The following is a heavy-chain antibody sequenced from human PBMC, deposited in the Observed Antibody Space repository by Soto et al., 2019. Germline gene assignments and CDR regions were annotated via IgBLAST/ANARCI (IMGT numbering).Heavy chain of an antibody. CDR3: ARQGTAMVTRYFDY. V-gene: IGHV4-39*01. CDR1: GGSISSSSYY. Sequence: PSETLSLTCTVSGGSISSSSYYWGWIRQPPGKGLEWIGSIYYSGSTYYNPSLKSRVTISVDTSKNQFSLKLSSVTAADTAVYYCARQGTAMVTRYFDYWGQGTLVTVSS. D-gene: IGHD5-18*01. J-gene: IGHJ4*02. CDR2: IYYSGST.